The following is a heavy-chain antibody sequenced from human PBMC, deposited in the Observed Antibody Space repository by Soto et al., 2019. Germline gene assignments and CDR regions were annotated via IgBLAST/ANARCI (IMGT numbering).Heavy chain of an antibody. D-gene: IGHD6-25*01. CDR1: GFSLTTTGLG. CDR2: IYWYDFQ. CDR3: AHRPDGSHFDY. V-gene: IGHV2-5*01. J-gene: IGHJ4*02. Sequence: QITLKESGPTLVKPTQTLTLTCTFSGFSLTTTGLGVGWIRQPPGKTLEWLASIYWYDFQRYSPSLKSRLTITKDTSKNQVFLTMTNMDPADTATYYCAHRPDGSHFDYWGQGILVTVSS.